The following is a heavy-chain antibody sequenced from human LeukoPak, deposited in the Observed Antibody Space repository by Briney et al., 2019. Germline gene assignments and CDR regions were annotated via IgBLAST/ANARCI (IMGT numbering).Heavy chain of an antibody. CDR3: ARDFIRGAPDYLDQ. CDR1: GFTFSSYP. J-gene: IGHJ4*02. V-gene: IGHV3-30*04. Sequence: GGSLRLSCAASGFTFSSYPMHWVRQAPGKGLEWVAVIGYDGVNKFYTDSVKGRFTISRDDSKNTLYLRMDSLRAEDTAVYYCARDFIRGAPDYLDQWGQGTLVTVSS. CDR2: IGYDGVNK. D-gene: IGHD3-10*01.